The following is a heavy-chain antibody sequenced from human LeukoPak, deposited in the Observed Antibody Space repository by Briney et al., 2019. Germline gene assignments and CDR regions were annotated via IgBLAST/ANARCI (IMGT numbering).Heavy chain of an antibody. V-gene: IGHV4-34*01. J-gene: IGHJ4*02. D-gene: IGHD6-13*01. Sequence: SETLSLTCAVYGGSFSGYYWSWIRQPPGKGLEWIGEINHSGSTNYNPSLKSRVTISVDTSKNQFSLKRSSVTAADTAVYYCARAGDSSSWYYFAYWGQGTLVTVSS. CDR2: INHSGST. CDR1: GGSFSGYY. CDR3: ARAGDSSSWYYFAY.